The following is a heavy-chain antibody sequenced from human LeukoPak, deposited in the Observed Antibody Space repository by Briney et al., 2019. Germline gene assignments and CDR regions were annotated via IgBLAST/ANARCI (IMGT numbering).Heavy chain of an antibody. Sequence: GGSLRLSCAASGFTFSSYAMSWVRQAPGKGLEWVSAISGSGGSTYYADSVKGRSTISRDNSKNTLYLQMNSLRAEDTAVYYCAKDPVVVPAAIGMDVWGQGTTVTVSS. D-gene: IGHD2-2*01. CDR2: ISGSGGST. CDR3: AKDPVVVPAAIGMDV. CDR1: GFTFSSYA. J-gene: IGHJ6*02. V-gene: IGHV3-23*01.